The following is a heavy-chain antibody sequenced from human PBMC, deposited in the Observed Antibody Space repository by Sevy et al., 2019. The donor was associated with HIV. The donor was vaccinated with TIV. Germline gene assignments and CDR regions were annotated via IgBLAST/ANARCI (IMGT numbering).Heavy chain of an antibody. D-gene: IGHD2-2*01. J-gene: IGHJ6*02. V-gene: IGHV3-11*01. CDR1: GFLFSDHY. CDR2: IRSDGYTI. CDR3: VRGSVVVPASADYAVDV. Sequence: GGSLRLSCAASGFLFSDHYMSWVRQTPGKGLEWISYIRSDGYTIYYADSVKGRFTISRDNAKNSLYLQMHDLAAEDTGIYYCVRGSVVVPASADYAVDVWGLGTTVTVSS.